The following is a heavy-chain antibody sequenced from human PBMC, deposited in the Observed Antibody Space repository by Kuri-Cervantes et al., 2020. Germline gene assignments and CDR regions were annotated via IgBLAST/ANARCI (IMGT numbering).Heavy chain of an antibody. CDR1: GGSISSYY. Sequence: SETLSLTCTVSGGSISSYYWSWIRQPPGKGLEWIGYIYYSGSTNYNPSLKSRVTISVDTSKNQFSLKLSSVTAADTAVYYCARGILGYCSSTSCGGFDPWGQGTLVTVSS. J-gene: IGHJ5*02. V-gene: IGHV4-59*01. CDR3: ARGILGYCSSTSCGGFDP. CDR2: IYYSGST. D-gene: IGHD2-2*01.